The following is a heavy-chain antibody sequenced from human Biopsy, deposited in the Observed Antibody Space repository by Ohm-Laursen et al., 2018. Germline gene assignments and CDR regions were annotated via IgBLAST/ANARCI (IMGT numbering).Heavy chain of an antibody. V-gene: IGHV3-23*01. D-gene: IGHD3-22*01. CDR1: GFTFSDSA. CDR2: ISYNGGST. J-gene: IGHJ6*02. Sequence: GQTLSLTCAASGFTFSDSAMHWVRQVLGKGLEWVSVISYNGGSTYYADSVKGRFTISRDNSKNTLYLQMNSLRAEDTAVYYCAKDMYTDYENSYQSYYGMDVWGQGTTVTVSS. CDR3: AKDMYTDYENSYQSYYGMDV.